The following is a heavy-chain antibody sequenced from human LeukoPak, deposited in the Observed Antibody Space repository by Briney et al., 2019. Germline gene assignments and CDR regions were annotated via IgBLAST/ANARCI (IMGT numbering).Heavy chain of an antibody. CDR3: ATIYGDYYFDY. V-gene: IGHV4-38-2*01. CDR1: GYSISSGYC. Sequence: SETLSLTCAVSGYSISSGYCWGWIRPPPGKGLEWIGSIYHSGSTYYNPSLKSRVTISVDTSKNQFSLKLSSVTAADTAVYYCATIYGDYYFDYWGQGTLVTVSS. CDR2: IYHSGST. D-gene: IGHD4-17*01. J-gene: IGHJ4*02.